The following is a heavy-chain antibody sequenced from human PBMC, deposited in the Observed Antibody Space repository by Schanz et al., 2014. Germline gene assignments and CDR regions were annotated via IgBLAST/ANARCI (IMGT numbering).Heavy chain of an antibody. CDR2: ISSGRTYI. Sequence: EEQVVESGGGLVKPGGSLRLSCAASGFTFSSDSMNWVRQAPGKGLEWVSSISSGRTYIYYADSVKGRFTISRDNAKNSLYLQMNSLRAEDTAVYYCSTDLTAVDYDAIGLWGQGTMVTVSS. CDR1: GFTFSSDS. J-gene: IGHJ3*01. CDR3: STDLTAVDYDAIGL. V-gene: IGHV3-21*02. D-gene: IGHD4-17*01.